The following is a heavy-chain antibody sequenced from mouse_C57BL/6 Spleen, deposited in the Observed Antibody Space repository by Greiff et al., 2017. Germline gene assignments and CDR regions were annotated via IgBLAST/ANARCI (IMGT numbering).Heavy chain of an antibody. CDR1: GYTFTSYW. J-gene: IGHJ4*01. D-gene: IGHD2-3*01. V-gene: IGHV1-52*01. CDR2: IDPSDSET. CDR3: ARDDGYYADAMDY. Sequence: VQLQQSGAELVRPGSSVKLSCKASGYTFTSYWMHWVKQRPIQGLEWIGNIDPSDSETHYNQKFKDKATLTVDKSSSTAYMQLSSLTSEDSAVYYCARDDGYYADAMDYWGQGTSVTVSS.